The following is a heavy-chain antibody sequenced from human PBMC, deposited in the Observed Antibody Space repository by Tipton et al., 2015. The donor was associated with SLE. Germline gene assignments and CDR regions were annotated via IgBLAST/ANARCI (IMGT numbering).Heavy chain of an antibody. D-gene: IGHD6-19*01. CDR1: GGSISSRNW. J-gene: IGHJ4*02. CDR3: ARAGYNSGWYGRGFDN. CDR2: IYHSGSA. V-gene: IGHV4-4*02. Sequence: GSLRLSCAVYGGSISSRNWWSWIRQPPGKGLEWIGEIYHSGSATYNPSLESRVTISVDTSKNQFSLNLTSVTAADTALYYCARAGYNSGWYGRGFDNWGQGTLVTVSS.